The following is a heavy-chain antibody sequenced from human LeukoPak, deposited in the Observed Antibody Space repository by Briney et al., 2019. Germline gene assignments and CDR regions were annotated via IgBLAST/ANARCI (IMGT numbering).Heavy chain of an antibody. V-gene: IGHV4-39*01. J-gene: IGHJ4*02. D-gene: IGHD3-3*02. CDR1: GDSISSSSRY. CDR3: ARLRGSISLSLFDY. CDR2: IYYSGNT. Sequence: PSETLSLTCTVSGDSISSSSRYWGWIRQPPGKGLEWIGNIYYSGNTYYNPSLKGRVSTSVDTSKNQFSLKLSSVTAADTAVYYCARLRGSISLSLFDYWGQGTLVTVSS.